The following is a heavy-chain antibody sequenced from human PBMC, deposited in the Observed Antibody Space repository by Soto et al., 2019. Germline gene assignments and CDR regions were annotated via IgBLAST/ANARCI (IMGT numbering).Heavy chain of an antibody. CDR1: GFTFSSYA. D-gene: IGHD3-10*01. V-gene: IGHV3-23*01. Sequence: EVQLLESGGGLVQPGGSLRLSCAASGFTFSSYAMSWVRQAPGKGLEWVSAISGSGGSTYYADSVKGRFTISRDNSKNTLYLQMNSLRAEDTAIYYCAPHLWFGELYYWGQGTLVTVSS. CDR3: APHLWFGELYY. CDR2: ISGSGGST. J-gene: IGHJ4*02.